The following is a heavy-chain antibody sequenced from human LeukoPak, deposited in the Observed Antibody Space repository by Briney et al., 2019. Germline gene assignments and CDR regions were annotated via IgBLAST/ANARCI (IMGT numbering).Heavy chain of an antibody. V-gene: IGHV1-2*02. J-gene: IGHJ5*02. CDR1: GYTFTRYY. CDR2: IHPNSGGT. CDR3: ARGSSSGWGS. Sequence: ASVKVSCKASGYTFTRYYMNWVRQAPGRGLEWMGWIHPNSGGTNYAQKFQGRVTMTRDTSISTAYMELSRLRSDDTAVYHCARGSSSGWGSWGQGTLVTVSS. D-gene: IGHD6-19*01.